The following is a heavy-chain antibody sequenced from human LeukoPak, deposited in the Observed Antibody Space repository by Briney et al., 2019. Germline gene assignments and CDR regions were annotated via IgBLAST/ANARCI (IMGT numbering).Heavy chain of an antibody. CDR2: IYHSGST. V-gene: IGHV4-4*02. CDR1: GGSISSSNW. J-gene: IGHJ5*02. Sequence: SETLSLTCAVSGGSISSSNWWSWVRQPPGKGLEWIGEIYHSGSTNYNPSLKSRVTISVDKSKNQFSPKLSSVTAADTAVYYCARGGVPGLVGTKVRRPWFDPWGQGTLVTVSS. D-gene: IGHD1-7*01. CDR3: ARGGVPGLVGTKVRRPWFDP.